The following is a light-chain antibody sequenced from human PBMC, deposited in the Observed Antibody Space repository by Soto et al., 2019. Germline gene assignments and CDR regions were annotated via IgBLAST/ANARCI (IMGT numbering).Light chain of an antibody. CDR1: SSDVGAYNY. CDR3: SSYTTSSPRV. J-gene: IGLJ3*02. Sequence: QSALTQPASVSGSPGQSITISCTGTSSDVGAYNYVSWYQQHPGKAPKLMIYEVSNRPSGVSNRFSGSKSGNTASLTISGLQAEADADYYCSSYTTSSPRVFGGGTKLTVL. V-gene: IGLV2-14*01. CDR2: EVS.